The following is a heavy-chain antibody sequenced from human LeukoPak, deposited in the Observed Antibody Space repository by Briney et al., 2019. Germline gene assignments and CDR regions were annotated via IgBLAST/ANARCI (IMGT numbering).Heavy chain of an antibody. J-gene: IGHJ2*01. D-gene: IGHD1-1*01. CDR2: IYYSGST. CDR3: AREGTGTTGDWYFDL. V-gene: IGHV4-39*07. CDR1: GGSISSSSYY. Sequence: PSETLSLTCTVSGGSISSSSYYWGWIRQPPGKGLEWIGSIYYSGSTYYNPSLKSRVTISVDTSKNQFSLKLSSVTAADTAVYYCAREGTGTTGDWYFDLWGQGTLVTVSS.